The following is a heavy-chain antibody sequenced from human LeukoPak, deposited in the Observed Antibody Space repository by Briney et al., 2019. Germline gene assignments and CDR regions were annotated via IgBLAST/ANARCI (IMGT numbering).Heavy chain of an antibody. CDR1: GGSFSGYY. CDR2: INHSGST. J-gene: IGHJ5*02. Sequence: SETLSLTCAVYGGSFSGYYWSWIRQPPGKGLEWIGEINHSGSTNYNPSLKSRVTISVDTSKNQFSLKLSSVTAADTAVYYCARDEGHDIVVVPAAIGGWFDPWGQGTLVTVSS. CDR3: ARDEGHDIVVVPAAIGGWFDP. D-gene: IGHD2-2*01. V-gene: IGHV4-34*01.